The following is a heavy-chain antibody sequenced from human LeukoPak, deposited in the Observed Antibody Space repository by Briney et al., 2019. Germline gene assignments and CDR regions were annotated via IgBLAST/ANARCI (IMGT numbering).Heavy chain of an antibody. CDR2: FDPEDGET. CDR3: ATLGPIRPVTNGAWRAFDI. D-gene: IGHD4-17*01. CDR1: GYTLTELS. Sequence: GASVKVSCKVSGYTLTELSMHWVRQAPGKGLEWMGSFDPEDGETIYAQKFQGRVTMTEDTSTDTAYMELSSLRSEDTAVYYCATLGPIRPVTNGAWRAFDIWGQGTMVTVSS. V-gene: IGHV1-24*01. J-gene: IGHJ3*02.